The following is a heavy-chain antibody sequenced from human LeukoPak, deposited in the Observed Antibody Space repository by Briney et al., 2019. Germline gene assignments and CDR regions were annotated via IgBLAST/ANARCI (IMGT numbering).Heavy chain of an antibody. CDR1: GYSFTVYY. D-gene: IGHD4-17*01. J-gene: IGHJ4*02. Sequence: ASLTVSCTASGYSFTVYYMHWVRQAPGQGLDWMGWINPNSGGTNYAQKFLGRVTMTRDTSISTAYMELSRLRSDDTAVYYWASLYGDYVASDFWGQGTLVTVSS. V-gene: IGHV1-2*02. CDR3: ASLYGDYVASDF. CDR2: INPNSGGT.